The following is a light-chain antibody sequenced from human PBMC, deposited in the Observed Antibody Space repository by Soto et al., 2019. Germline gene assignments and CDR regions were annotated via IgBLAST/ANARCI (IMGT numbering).Light chain of an antibody. CDR3: QQYNNWPGT. J-gene: IGKJ1*01. V-gene: IGKV3-15*01. CDR1: QSVSSN. Sequence: EIVMTQSPATLSVSPGERATLSCRASQSVSSNLAWYQQKHGQAPSLLIYGASTRATGIPARFSGSGSGTELTITISSLQSEDFEVYYGQQYNNWPGTFGQGTKGDIK. CDR2: GAS.